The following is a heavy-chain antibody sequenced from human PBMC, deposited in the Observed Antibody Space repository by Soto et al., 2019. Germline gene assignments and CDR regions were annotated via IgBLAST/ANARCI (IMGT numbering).Heavy chain of an antibody. Sequence: GASVKVSCKASGGTFSSYAISWVRQAPGQGLEWMGGIIPIFGTANYAQKFQGRVTITADESTSTAYMELSSLRSEDTAVYYCATSYYDILTGPLAYWGQGTLVTVSS. V-gene: IGHV1-69*13. CDR2: IIPIFGTA. CDR3: ATSYYDILTGPLAY. D-gene: IGHD3-9*01. J-gene: IGHJ4*02. CDR1: GGTFSSYA.